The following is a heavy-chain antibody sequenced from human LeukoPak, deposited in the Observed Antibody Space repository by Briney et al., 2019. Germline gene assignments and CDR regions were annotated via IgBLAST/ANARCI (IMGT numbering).Heavy chain of an antibody. CDR2: ISAYNGNT. CDR3: ARDRGGPGDY. J-gene: IGHJ4*02. Sequence: ASVKVSCKASGGTFSSYAISWVRQAPGQGLEWMGWISAYNGNTNYAQKLQGRVTMTTDTSTSTAYMELRSLRSDDTAVYYCARDRGGPGDYWGQGTLVTVSS. D-gene: IGHD2-15*01. CDR1: GGTFSSYA. V-gene: IGHV1-18*01.